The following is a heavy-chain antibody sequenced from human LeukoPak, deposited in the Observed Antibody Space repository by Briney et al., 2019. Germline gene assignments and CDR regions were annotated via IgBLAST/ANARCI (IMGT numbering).Heavy chain of an antibody. CDR3: ARVKRDCSGGSCYSYDY. J-gene: IGHJ4*02. D-gene: IGHD2-15*01. CDR1: GFTFSSYA. CDR2: ISGSGGST. V-gene: IGHV3-23*01. Sequence: GGSLRLSCAASGFTFSSYAMSWVRQAPGKGLEWVSAISGSGGSTYYADSVRGRFTISRDNSKNTLYLQMNSLRAEDTAVYYCARVKRDCSGGSCYSYDYWGQGTLVTVSS.